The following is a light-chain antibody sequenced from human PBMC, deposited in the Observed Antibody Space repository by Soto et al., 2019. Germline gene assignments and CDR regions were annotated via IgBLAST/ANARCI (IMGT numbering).Light chain of an antibody. CDR1: QSVSSSY. J-gene: IGKJ5*01. CDR3: QQYGTSPPIT. V-gene: IGKV3-20*01. Sequence: EIVLTQSPGTLSLSPGERATLSCRASQSVSSSYLAWYHQKPGQAPGLLIYGASSRATGIPDRFSGSGSGTDFTLTISRLEPEDFAVSYCQQYGTSPPITFGQGTRLEIK. CDR2: GAS.